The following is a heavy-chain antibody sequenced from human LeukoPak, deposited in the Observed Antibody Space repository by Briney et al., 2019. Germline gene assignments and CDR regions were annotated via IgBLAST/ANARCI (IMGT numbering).Heavy chain of an antibody. CDR1: GGSFSSYY. V-gene: IGHV4-59*12. Sequence: KPSETLSLTCTVSGGSFSSYYWSWIRQPPGKGLEWIGSIYYSGSTYYNPSLKSRLTMSVDTSKNQFSLKLRSVTAADTAVYYCVRDRVDSSGYYYYYGMDVWGQGTTVTVSS. CDR3: VRDRVDSSGYYYYYGMDV. D-gene: IGHD3-22*01. CDR2: IYYSGST. J-gene: IGHJ6*02.